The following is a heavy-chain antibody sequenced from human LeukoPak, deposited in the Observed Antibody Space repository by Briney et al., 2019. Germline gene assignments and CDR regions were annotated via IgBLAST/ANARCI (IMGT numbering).Heavy chain of an antibody. CDR3: TRESGAFSPFGF. J-gene: IGHJ4*02. D-gene: IGHD1-26*01. CDR1: GGSIITTNW. CDR2: VHLNGAT. V-gene: IGHV4-4*02. Sequence: PSETLSLTCAVSGGSIITTNWWSWVRQPPGRGLEWIGEVHLNGATHYNPSLGSRVSMSIDKSKNHMSLKLTSVTAAGTAIYYCTRESGAFSPFGFWGQGTLVTVSS.